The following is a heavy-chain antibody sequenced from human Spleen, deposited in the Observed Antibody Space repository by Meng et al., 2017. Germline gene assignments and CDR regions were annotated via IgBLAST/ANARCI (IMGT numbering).Heavy chain of an antibody. CDR3: ARERGVDVYGSGSLGPYNWFDP. V-gene: IGHV3-33*01. J-gene: IGHJ5*02. D-gene: IGHD3-10*01. CDR2: IWYDGSNK. Sequence: GGSLRLSCAASGFTFSSYGMHWVRQAPGKGLEWVAVIWYDGSNKYYADSVKGRFTISRDNSKNTLYLQMNSLRAEDTAVYYCARERGVDVYGSGSLGPYNWFDPWGQGTLVTVSS. CDR1: GFTFSSYG.